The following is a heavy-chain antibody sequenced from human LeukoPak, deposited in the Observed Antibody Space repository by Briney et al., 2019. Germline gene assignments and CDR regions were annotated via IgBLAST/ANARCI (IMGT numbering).Heavy chain of an antibody. CDR2: INPNSGGT. D-gene: IGHD3-10*01. CDR3: ARDLTMVRGVTHY. Sequence: GASVKVSCKASGYTFTGYYMHWVRQAPGQGLEWMGWINPNSGGTNYAQKFQGRVTMTRDTSISTAYMELSRLRSDDTAVYYCARDLTMVRGVTHYWGQGTLVTVSS. J-gene: IGHJ4*02. CDR1: GYTFTGYY. V-gene: IGHV1-2*02.